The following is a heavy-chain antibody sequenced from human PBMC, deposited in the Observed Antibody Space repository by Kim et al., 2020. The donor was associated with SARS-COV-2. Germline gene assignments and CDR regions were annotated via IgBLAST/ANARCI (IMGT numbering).Heavy chain of an antibody. CDR1: GFSFSSCA. V-gene: IGHV3-23*01. CDR2: ISHDARSS. D-gene: IGHD3-10*01. J-gene: IGHJ6*02. CDR3: AKDIWDYSGMDV. Sequence: GGSLRLSCAASGFSFSSCAMTWVRQAPGKGLEWVSSISHDARSSHYADSVRGRFTISRDESKNTLYLQLDSLRGDDTALYYCAKDIWDYSGMDVWGQGTTVTVSS.